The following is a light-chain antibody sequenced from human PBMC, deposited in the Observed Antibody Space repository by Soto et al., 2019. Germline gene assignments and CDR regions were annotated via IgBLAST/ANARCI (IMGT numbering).Light chain of an antibody. CDR2: HAS. CDR3: QQYHSYWT. Sequence: LHMSESPSPLPASLGDRFAIIWLARQSIDRWFAWYQQKPGKAPKILIYHASILETGVPSRFSGSGSRTEFTLTISILQTDNSSTYYCQQYHSYWTFGQGTKVDIK. V-gene: IGKV1-5*02. J-gene: IGKJ1*01. CDR1: QSIDRW.